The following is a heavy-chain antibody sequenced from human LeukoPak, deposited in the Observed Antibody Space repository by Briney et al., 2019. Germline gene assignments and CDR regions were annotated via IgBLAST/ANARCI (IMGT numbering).Heavy chain of an antibody. CDR2: IYYSGST. J-gene: IGHJ3*02. V-gene: IGHV4-61*01. CDR3: ARDRESVYPDAFDI. CDR1: GYSISSDYY. D-gene: IGHD2-8*01. Sequence: SSETLSLTCAVSGYSISSDYYWGWIRQPPGKGLEWIGYIYYSGSTNYNPSLKSRVTISVDTSKNQFSLKLSSVTAADTAVYYCARDRESVYPDAFDIWGQGTMVTVSS.